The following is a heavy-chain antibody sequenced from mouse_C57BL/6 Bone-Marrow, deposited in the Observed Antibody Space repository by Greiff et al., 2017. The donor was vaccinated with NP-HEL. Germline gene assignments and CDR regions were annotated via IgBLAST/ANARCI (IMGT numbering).Heavy chain of an antibody. J-gene: IGHJ3*01. CDR2: IYPGSGST. CDR3: ARRGSSGSAWFAY. D-gene: IGHD3-2*02. V-gene: IGHV1-55*01. Sequence: QVQLQQPGAELVKPGASVKMSCKASGYTFTSYWITWVKQRPGQGLEWIGDIYPGSGSTNYNEKCKSKGTLTVDTSSSTAYMQLSSLTSEDSAVYDCARRGSSGSAWFAYWGQGTLVTVSA. CDR1: GYTFTSYW.